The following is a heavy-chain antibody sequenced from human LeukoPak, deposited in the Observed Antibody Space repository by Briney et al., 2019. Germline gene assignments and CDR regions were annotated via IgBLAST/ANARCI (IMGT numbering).Heavy chain of an antibody. J-gene: IGHJ6*03. CDR3: ARHFAPYYYYMDV. Sequence: SETLSLTCTVSGGSISSSSYYWGWIRQPPGKGLEWIGSIYYSGSTYYNPSLKSRVTISVDTSKNQFSLKLSSVTAADTAVYYRARHFAPYYYYMDVWGKGTTVTVSS. V-gene: IGHV4-39*01. CDR2: IYYSGST. CDR1: GGSISSSSYY.